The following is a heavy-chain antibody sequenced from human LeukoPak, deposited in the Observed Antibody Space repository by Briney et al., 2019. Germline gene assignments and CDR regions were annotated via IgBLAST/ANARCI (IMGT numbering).Heavy chain of an antibody. CDR3: ARTLNEGYFDY. CDR2: IYYSGST. CDR1: GGSISSYY. V-gene: IGHV4-59*12. J-gene: IGHJ4*02. Sequence: SETLSLTCTVSGGSISSYYWSWIRQPPGKGLEWTGYIYYSGSTNYNPSLKSRVTISVDTSKNQFSLKLSSVTAADTAVYYCARTLNEGYFDYWGQGTLVTVSS.